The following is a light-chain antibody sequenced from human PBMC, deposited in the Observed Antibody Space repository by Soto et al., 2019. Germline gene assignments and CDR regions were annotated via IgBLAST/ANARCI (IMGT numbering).Light chain of an antibody. V-gene: IGKV1-39*01. CDR2: TAS. CDR3: QQSYSTTIS. Sequence: DIRMTQSPSSRSSSFGDTVTITCRASQSISSHLNWYQQKPGKAPNLLMYTASNLQSGVPSRFSGSGSGTDCTLTISSLQHEDFATYYCQQSYSTTISFGQGTRLEIK. CDR1: QSISSH. J-gene: IGKJ5*01.